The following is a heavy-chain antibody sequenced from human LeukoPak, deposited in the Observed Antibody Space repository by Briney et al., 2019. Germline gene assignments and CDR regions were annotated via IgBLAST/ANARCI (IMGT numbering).Heavy chain of an antibody. J-gene: IGHJ4*02. CDR2: MNPNSGNT. V-gene: IGHV1-8*01. D-gene: IGHD3-3*01. CDR3: ARSFWSGYYTDY. Sequence: ASVKVSCKASGYTFTSYDINWVRQATGQGLEWMGWMNPNSGNTGYAQKFQGRVTITRNTSISTAYMELSSLRSEDTAVYYCARSFWSGYYTDYWGQGTLVTVSS. CDR1: GYTFTSYD.